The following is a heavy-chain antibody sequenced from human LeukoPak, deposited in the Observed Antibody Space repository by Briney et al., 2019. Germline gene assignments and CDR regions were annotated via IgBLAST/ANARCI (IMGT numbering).Heavy chain of an antibody. Sequence: ASVKVSCKAPGYTFTDYYMHWVRQAPGQGLEWMGWINPNSGVTNYALKFQGRVTMTRDTSISTAYMELSGLRSDDTAFYYCARENYYFDYWGQGTLVTVSS. CDR1: GYTFTDYY. CDR3: ARENYYFDY. J-gene: IGHJ4*02. V-gene: IGHV1-2*02. CDR2: INPNSGVT.